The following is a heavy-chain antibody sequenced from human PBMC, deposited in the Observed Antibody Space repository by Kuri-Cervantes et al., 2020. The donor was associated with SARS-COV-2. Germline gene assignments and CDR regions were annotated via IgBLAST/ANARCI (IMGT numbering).Heavy chain of an antibody. J-gene: IGHJ6*02. CDR1: GYSFTSYW. V-gene: IGHV5-10-1*01. Sequence: GGSLRLSCKGSGYSFTSYWISWVRQMPGKGLEWMGRIDPSDSYTNYSPSFQGHVTISADKSISTAYLQWSSLKASDTAMYYCARAQYYYGSGSVYYYGMDVWGQGTTVTVSS. D-gene: IGHD3-10*01. CDR3: ARAQYYYGSGSVYYYGMDV. CDR2: IDPSDSYT.